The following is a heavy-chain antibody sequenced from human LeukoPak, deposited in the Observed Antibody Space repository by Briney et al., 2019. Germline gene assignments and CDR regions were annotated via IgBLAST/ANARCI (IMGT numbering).Heavy chain of an antibody. D-gene: IGHD6-19*01. V-gene: IGHV1-69*05. J-gene: IGHJ4*02. CDR2: IIPIFGTT. CDR3: ARDPSSGSDY. Sequence: SVKVSCKASGGTFSSYAIGWVRQAPGQGLEWMGGIIPIFGTTNYAQKFQGRVTITTDESTSTAYMELSSLRSEDTAVYYCARDPSSGSDYWGQGTLVTVSS. CDR1: GGTFSSYA.